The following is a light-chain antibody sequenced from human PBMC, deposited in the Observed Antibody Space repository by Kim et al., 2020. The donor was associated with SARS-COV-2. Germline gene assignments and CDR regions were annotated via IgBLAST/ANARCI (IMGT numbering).Light chain of an antibody. CDR2: DVR. CDR3: ASYTSRATYV. V-gene: IGLV2-14*03. Sequence: GQSITISCTGTDSDVGGFNYVSWYQQHPGKGPKIIIYDVRNRPSGVPARFFGSKSGNTASLTISGLQPEDEADYHCASYTSRATYVFGTGTKVTVL. J-gene: IGLJ1*01. CDR1: DSDVGGFNY.